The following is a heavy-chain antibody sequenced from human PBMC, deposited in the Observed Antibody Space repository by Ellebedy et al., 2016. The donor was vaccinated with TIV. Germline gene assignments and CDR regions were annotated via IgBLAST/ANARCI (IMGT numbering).Heavy chain of an antibody. J-gene: IGHJ4*02. Sequence: AASVTVSCKPSGFTLTNSAIQWVRQARGHRPEWIGWIAVGGPNTPYAQNFQARVPITRDLSTSTAYMELSSLRSDDTAIYYCAALPTYWGQGTLVTVSS. CDR3: AALPTY. V-gene: IGHV1-58*02. CDR2: IAVGGPNT. CDR1: GFTLTNSA.